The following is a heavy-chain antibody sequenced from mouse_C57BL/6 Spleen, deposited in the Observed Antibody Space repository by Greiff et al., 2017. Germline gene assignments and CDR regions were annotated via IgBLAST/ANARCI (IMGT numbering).Heavy chain of an antibody. CDR1: GFTFTDYY. J-gene: IGHJ1*03. CDR3: ASLITTVVATDWYFDV. CDR2: IRNKANGYTT. V-gene: IGHV7-3*01. D-gene: IGHD1-1*01. Sequence: EVKLMESGGGLVQPGGSLSLSCAASGFTFTDYYMSWVRQPPGKALEWLGFIRNKANGYTTEYSASVKGRFTISRDNSQSILYLQMNALRAEDSATYYCASLITTVVATDWYFDVWGTGTTVTVSS.